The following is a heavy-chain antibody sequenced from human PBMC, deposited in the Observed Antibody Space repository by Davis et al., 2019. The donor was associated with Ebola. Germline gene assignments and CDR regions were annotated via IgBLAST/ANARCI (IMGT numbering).Heavy chain of an antibody. V-gene: IGHV3-11*01. CDR3: ARDYDFWSGLTTTYYGMDV. CDR1: GFTFSDYY. J-gene: IGHJ6*04. CDR2: ISSSGSTI. Sequence: PGGSLRLSCAASGFTFSDYYMSWIRQAPGKGLEWVSYISSSGSTIYYADSVKGRFTISRDNAKNSLYLQMNSLRAEDTAVYYCARDYDFWSGLTTTYYGMDVWGKGTTVTVSS. D-gene: IGHD3-3*01.